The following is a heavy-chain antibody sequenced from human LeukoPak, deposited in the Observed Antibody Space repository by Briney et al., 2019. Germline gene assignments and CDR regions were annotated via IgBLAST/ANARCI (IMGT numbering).Heavy chain of an antibody. Sequence: PGGSLRLSCAASGFTFSSYAMSWVRQAPGKGLEWVSAITNRGDGTYFADSVKGRVTISRDNSKDTLYLQLNSLRADDAAVYYCAKDARRTSGWYYFDSWGQGTLVTVSS. CDR2: ITNRGDGT. V-gene: IGHV3-23*01. CDR1: GFTFSSYA. D-gene: IGHD6-19*01. J-gene: IGHJ4*02. CDR3: AKDARRTSGWYYFDS.